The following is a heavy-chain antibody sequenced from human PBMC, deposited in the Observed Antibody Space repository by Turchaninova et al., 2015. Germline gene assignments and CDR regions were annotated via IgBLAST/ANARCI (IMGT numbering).Heavy chain of an antibody. V-gene: IGHV3-11*05. CDR1: GFTLSGYY. Sequence: QVQLVGSGGGLVKPGGSRRLSCADSGFTLSGYYKTCFRQPPGKGLELVSYRSGSSTYPTYADSVKGRFTISRDNAKNSLYLQMDSLRAEDTAMYYCTRDPRSLDYCGQGTLVTVSS. CDR2: RSGSSTYP. J-gene: IGHJ4*02. CDR3: TRDPRSLDY.